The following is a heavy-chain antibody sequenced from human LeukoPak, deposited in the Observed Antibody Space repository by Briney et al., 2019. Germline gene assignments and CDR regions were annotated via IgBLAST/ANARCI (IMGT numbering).Heavy chain of an antibody. J-gene: IGHJ4*02. CDR1: GGTFSSYA. Sequence: ASVKVSCKASGGTFSSYAISWVRQAPGQGLEWMGRIIPILGIANYAQKFQGRVTMTGDTSTSTVYMELSSLRSEDTAVYYCATSRGGPPALFDYWGQGTLVTVSS. D-gene: IGHD2-15*01. CDR2: IIPILGIA. CDR3: ATSRGGPPALFDY. V-gene: IGHV1-69*04.